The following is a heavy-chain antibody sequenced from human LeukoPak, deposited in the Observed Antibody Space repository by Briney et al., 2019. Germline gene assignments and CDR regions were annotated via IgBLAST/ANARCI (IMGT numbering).Heavy chain of an antibody. D-gene: IGHD5-18*01. Sequence: SETLSLTCTVSGGSISSGGYYWSWIRQHPGKGLEWIGYIYYSGSTYYNPSLKSRVTISVDTSKNQFSLKLSSVTAADTAVYYCARARDWAGYIYGFYYWGQGTLVTVSS. V-gene: IGHV4-31*03. J-gene: IGHJ4*02. CDR3: ARARDWAGYIYGFYY. CDR1: GGSISSGGYY. CDR2: IYYSGST.